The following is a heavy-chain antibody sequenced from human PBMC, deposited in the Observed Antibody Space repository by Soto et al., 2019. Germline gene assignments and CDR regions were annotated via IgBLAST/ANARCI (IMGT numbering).Heavy chain of an antibody. CDR1: GGSISSYY. CDR2: IYYSGIT. V-gene: IGHV4-59*01. D-gene: IGHD1-20*01. J-gene: IGHJ6*02. CDR3: ARYKSNYYYGMDV. Sequence: QVQLQESGPGLVKPSETLSLTCTVSGGSISSYYWSWIRQPPGKGLEWIGYIYYSGITNYNPSLKSRVTISVATSKIQFSLKLSSVTAADTAVYYCARYKSNYYYGMDVWGQGTTVTVSS.